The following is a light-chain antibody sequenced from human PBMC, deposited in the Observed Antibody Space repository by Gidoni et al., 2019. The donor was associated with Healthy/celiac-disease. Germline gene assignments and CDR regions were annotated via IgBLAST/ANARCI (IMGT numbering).Light chain of an antibody. CDR3: QKYNSAPFT. CDR1: QGISNY. CDR2: AAS. V-gene: IGKV1-27*01. Sequence: DIQMTQSPSSLSASVGDRVTITCRASQGISNYLAWYQQKPGKVPKRLIYAASTLQPGVPSRCSGSGALTDFTRTISSLQPEDVASYYCQKYNSAPFTFGPGTKVDIK. J-gene: IGKJ3*01.